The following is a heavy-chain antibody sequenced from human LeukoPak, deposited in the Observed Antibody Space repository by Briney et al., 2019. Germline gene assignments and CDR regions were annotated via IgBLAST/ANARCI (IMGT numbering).Heavy chain of an antibody. Sequence: ASEALSLTSTVPGGSISIDYWSLSRERPRKGVRNSGYIYYSGSTNYKPSLKSRVTISVDTYKNQFPLKMSSVTAADTAVYSCARAREAMAHYFDYWGQGTLVTVSS. J-gene: IGHJ4*02. D-gene: IGHD5-18*01. CDR1: GGSISIDY. CDR2: IYYSGST. V-gene: IGHV4-59*01. CDR3: ARAREAMAHYFDY.